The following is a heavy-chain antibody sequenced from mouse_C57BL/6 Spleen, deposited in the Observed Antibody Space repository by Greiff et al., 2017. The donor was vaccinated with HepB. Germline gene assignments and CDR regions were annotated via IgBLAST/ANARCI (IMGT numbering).Heavy chain of an antibody. Sequence: QVQLQQPGAELVKPGASVKLSCKASGYTFTSYWMHWVKQRPGQGLEWIGMIHPNSGSTNYNEKFKSKATLTVDKSSSTAYMQLSSLTSEDSAVYYCARWGDGSSYGWYFDVWGTGTTVTVSS. CDR3: ARWGDGSSYGWYFDV. D-gene: IGHD1-1*01. V-gene: IGHV1-64*01. J-gene: IGHJ1*03. CDR1: GYTFTSYW. CDR2: IHPNSGST.